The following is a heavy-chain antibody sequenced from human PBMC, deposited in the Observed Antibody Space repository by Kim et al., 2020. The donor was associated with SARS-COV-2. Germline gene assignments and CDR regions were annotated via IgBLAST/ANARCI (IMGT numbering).Heavy chain of an antibody. CDR3: ARASVDYGPSTFDY. Sequence: ADAVKGRCTLSRDNAKNSLYLQMNSLRAEDTAVYYCARASVDYGPSTFDYWGQGTLVTVSS. J-gene: IGHJ4*02. D-gene: IGHD4-17*01. V-gene: IGHV3-11*01.